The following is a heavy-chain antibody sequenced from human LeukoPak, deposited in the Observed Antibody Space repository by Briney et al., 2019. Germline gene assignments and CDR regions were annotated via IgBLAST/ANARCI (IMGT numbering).Heavy chain of an antibody. D-gene: IGHD5-18*01. CDR2: ISSSRSYI. V-gene: IGHV3-21*01. Sequence: GGSLRLSCAASGFTFSSYSMNWVRQAPGKGLEWVSSISSSRSYIYYADSVKGRFTISRDNTKNSLYLQMNSLRAEDTAVYYCARDSDTALDYWGQGTLVTVSS. CDR1: GFTFSSYS. J-gene: IGHJ4*02. CDR3: ARDSDTALDY.